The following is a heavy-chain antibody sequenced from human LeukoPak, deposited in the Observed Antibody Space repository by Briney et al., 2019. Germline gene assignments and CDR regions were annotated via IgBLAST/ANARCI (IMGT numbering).Heavy chain of an antibody. CDR1: GGSFSGYY. J-gene: IGHJ3*02. CDR2: INHSGST. Sequence: SETLSLTCAVYGGSFSGYYWSWIRQPPGKGLEWIGEINHSGSTNYNPSLKSRVTISVDTSKNQFSLKLSSVTAADTAVYYCARILAYDAFDIWGQGTMVTVSS. D-gene: IGHD3-16*01. CDR3: ARILAYDAFDI. V-gene: IGHV4-34*01.